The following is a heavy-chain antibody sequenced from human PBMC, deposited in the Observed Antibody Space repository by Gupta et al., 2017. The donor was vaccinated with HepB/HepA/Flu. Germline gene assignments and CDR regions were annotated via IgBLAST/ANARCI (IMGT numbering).Heavy chain of an antibody. CDR3: AKDGLPYCGGDCYHYFES. CDR1: GFTFTIFA. J-gene: IGHJ4*02. CDR2: ISGSGGKT. D-gene: IGHD2-21*02. V-gene: IGHV3-23*01. Sequence: EVRLLESGGGLVQPGGSLRLYCQAAGFTFTIFAMSSVRPAPGKGLEWVSIISGSGGKTNYPASVKGRFTISRDNSKNTLYLQMNSLRAEDTAVYYCAKDGLPYCGGDCYHYFESLCQGTLVTVSS.